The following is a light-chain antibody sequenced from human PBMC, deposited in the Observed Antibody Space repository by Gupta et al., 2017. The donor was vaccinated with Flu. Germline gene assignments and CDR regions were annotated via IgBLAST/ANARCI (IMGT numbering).Light chain of an antibody. V-gene: IGLV1-40*01. CDR2: GDR. J-gene: IGLJ3*02. Sequence: QYVPTQPTPASGAPGPTVITSCTGCTSHIGAGHDVHWYQQLPGTAPILLIYGDRNRPSGIPERFSGSRSGTSATLAITGLQAEDEADYYCQSEDNSRSGSRVFGGGTKLTVL. CDR3: QSEDNSRSGSRV. CDR1: TSHIGAGHD.